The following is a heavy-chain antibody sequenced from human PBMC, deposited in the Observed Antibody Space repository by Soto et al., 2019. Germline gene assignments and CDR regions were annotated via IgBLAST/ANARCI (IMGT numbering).Heavy chain of an antibody. D-gene: IGHD2-2*01. CDR2: INAGNGNT. J-gene: IGHJ6*02. Sequence: GASVKVSCKASGYTFTSYAMHWVRQAPGQRLEWMGWINAGNGNTKYSQKFQGRVTITRDTSASTAYMELSSLRSEDTAVYYCAKPWKRYQLLSESLGYYYGMDVWGQGTTVTVSS. V-gene: IGHV1-3*01. CDR3: AKPWKRYQLLSESLGYYYGMDV. CDR1: GYTFTSYA.